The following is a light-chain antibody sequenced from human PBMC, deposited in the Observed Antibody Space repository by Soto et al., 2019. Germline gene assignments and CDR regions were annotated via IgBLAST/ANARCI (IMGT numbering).Light chain of an antibody. Sequence: IQLTQSPSTLSASVGDRVTITCRASQSIYNWLAWYQQKPGQAPKLLVYDASTLQSGVPSRFSGRGSGTDFTLTITSLQPDDFATYYCQQYNTYRTFGQGTKVDI. J-gene: IGKJ1*01. V-gene: IGKV1-5*01. CDR3: QQYNTYRT. CDR2: DAS. CDR1: QSIYNW.